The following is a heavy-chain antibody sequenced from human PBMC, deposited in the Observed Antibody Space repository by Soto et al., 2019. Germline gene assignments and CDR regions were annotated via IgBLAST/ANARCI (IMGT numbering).Heavy chain of an antibody. J-gene: IGHJ3*02. CDR1: GGTFSSYA. V-gene: IGHV1-69*01. Sequence: GASVXVSFKASGGTFSSYAISWVRQAPGQGLEWMGGIIPIFGTANYAQKFQGRVTITADESTSTAYMELSSLRSEDTAVYYCASRITMIVVNASDDFDIWGQGTMVTV. CDR2: IIPIFGTA. D-gene: IGHD3-22*01. CDR3: ASRITMIVVNASDDFDI.